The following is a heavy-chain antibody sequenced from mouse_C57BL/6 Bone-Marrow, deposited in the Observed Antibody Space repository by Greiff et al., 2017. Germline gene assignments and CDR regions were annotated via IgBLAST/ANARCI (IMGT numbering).Heavy chain of an antibody. CDR3: ARNRLGYRGAMDY. CDR1: GYSFTGYF. V-gene: IGHV1-20*01. D-gene: IGHD2-14*01. J-gene: IGHJ4*01. CDR2: INPYNGDT. Sequence: EVQLKESGPELVKPGDSVKISCKASGYSFTGYFMNWVMQSHGKSLEWIGRINPYNGDTFYNQKFKGKATLTVDKSSSTAHMELRSLTSEDSAVYYCARNRLGYRGAMDYWGQGTSVTVSS.